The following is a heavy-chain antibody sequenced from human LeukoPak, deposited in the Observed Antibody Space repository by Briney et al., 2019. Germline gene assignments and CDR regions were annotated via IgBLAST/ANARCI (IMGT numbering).Heavy chain of an antibody. Sequence: SVKVSCKASGGTFSSYAISWVRQAPGQGLEWMGRIIPILGIANYAQKFQGRVTITADKSMSTAYMELSSLRSEDTAVYYCARPGPMVRGVKDGMDVWGQGTTVTVSS. V-gene: IGHV1-69*04. J-gene: IGHJ6*02. D-gene: IGHD3-10*01. CDR1: GGTFSSYA. CDR3: ARPGPMVRGVKDGMDV. CDR2: IIPILGIA.